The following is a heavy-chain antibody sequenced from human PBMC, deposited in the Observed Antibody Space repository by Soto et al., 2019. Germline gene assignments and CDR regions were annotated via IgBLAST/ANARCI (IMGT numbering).Heavy chain of an antibody. V-gene: IGHV1-18*01. D-gene: IGHD3-10*01. CDR2: ISACNGNT. CDR1: GYTFTSYG. CDR3: ASGSNYYGMEV. Sequence: ASVKVSCKASGYTFTSYGISWVRQAPGQGLEWMGWISACNGNTNYAQKLQGRVTMTTDTSTSTAYVELRSLRSDDTAVYYCASGSNYYGMEVWGQGTTVTVSS. J-gene: IGHJ6*02.